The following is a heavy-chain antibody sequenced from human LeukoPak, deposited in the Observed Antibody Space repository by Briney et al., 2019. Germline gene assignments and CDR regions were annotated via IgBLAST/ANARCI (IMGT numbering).Heavy chain of an antibody. V-gene: IGHV1-8*01. CDR2: MNPNSGNT. Sequence: ASVKVSCKASRYTFTSYDINWVRQATGQGLEWMGWMNPNSGNTGYAQKFQGRVTMTRNTSISTAYMELSSLRSEDTAVYYCASTMARGYYYYGMDVWGQGTTVTVSS. D-gene: IGHD3-10*01. CDR1: RYTFTSYD. J-gene: IGHJ6*02. CDR3: ASTMARGYYYYGMDV.